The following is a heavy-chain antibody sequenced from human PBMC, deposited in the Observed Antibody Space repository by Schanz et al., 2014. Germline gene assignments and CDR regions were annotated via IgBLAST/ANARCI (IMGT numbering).Heavy chain of an antibody. CDR3: ARDRSNNFDY. Sequence: QVQLVESGGGVVQPGGSLRLSCAASGFTFSNYIMHWVRQAPGKGLDWVATISYDGSNKYYGDSVKGRFTISRDNSKNTLNLQMNSLRVEDTALYYCARDRSNNFDYWGQGTLVTVSS. V-gene: IGHV3-30*04. D-gene: IGHD2-2*01. J-gene: IGHJ4*02. CDR1: GFTFSNYI. CDR2: ISYDGSNK.